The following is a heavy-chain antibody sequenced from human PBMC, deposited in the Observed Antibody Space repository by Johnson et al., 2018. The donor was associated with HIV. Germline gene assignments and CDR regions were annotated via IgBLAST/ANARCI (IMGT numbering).Heavy chain of an antibody. D-gene: IGHD5/OR15-5a*01. CDR2: ITNAGDT. CDR3: ARGVLAFDI. V-gene: IGHV3-13*01. Sequence: VQLVESGGGLVQPGGSLRLSCAASGFTFSTYDMHWVRQVTGKGLEWVSGITNAGDTYYPGSVKGRFTIFRENVKNSLYLQMNSLRAGATAVYYCARGVLAFDIWGQGTMVTVSS. J-gene: IGHJ3*02. CDR1: GFTFSTYD.